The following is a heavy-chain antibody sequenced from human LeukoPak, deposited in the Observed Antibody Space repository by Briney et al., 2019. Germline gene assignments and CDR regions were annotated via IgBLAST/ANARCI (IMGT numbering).Heavy chain of an antibody. D-gene: IGHD2-15*01. CDR1: GFIFSSYG. CDR3: ARGDCSGGSCYLSLTTIDY. J-gene: IGHJ4*02. CDR2: ISSSSSTI. Sequence: GGTLRLSCAAYGFIFSSYGMSWVRQAPGKGLEWLSYISSSSSTIYYADSVKGRFTISRDNAKNSLYLQMNSLRAEDTAVYYCARGDCSGGSCYLSLTTIDYWGQGTLVTVSS. V-gene: IGHV3-48*01.